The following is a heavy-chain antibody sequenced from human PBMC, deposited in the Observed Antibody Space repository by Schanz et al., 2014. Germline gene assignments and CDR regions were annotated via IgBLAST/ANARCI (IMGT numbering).Heavy chain of an antibody. CDR1: GYTFTDYG. CDR3: ARAKRFGDMDA. Sequence: VQLVQSGAEVKRPGASVRVSCKASGYTFTDYGVIWARQAPGQGLEWMGWMNPDSGNTGYAQKFQGRVTMTTDTSTSTACMELRNLRSDDTAVYYCARAKRFGDMDAWGQGTTVTVSS. CDR2: MNPDSGNT. J-gene: IGHJ6*02. D-gene: IGHD3-10*01. V-gene: IGHV1-18*01.